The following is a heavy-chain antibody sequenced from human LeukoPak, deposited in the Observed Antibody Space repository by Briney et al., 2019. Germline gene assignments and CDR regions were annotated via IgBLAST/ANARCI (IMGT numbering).Heavy chain of an antibody. CDR3: AKDVRRYSYGGASTYGMDV. CDR2: ISGSGGST. CDR1: GFTFSSYA. D-gene: IGHD5-18*01. V-gene: IGHV3-23*01. J-gene: IGHJ6*02. Sequence: PGGSLRLSCAASGFTFSSYAMSWVRQAPGKGLEWVSAISGSGGSTYYADSVKGRFTISRDSSKNTLYLQMNSLRAEDTAVYYCAKDVRRYSYGGASTYGMDVWGQGTTVTVSS.